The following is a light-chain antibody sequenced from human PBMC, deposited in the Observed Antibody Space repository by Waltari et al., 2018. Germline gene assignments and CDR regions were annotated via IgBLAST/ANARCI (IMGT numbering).Light chain of an antibody. V-gene: IGLV1-44*01. Sequence: QSVLTQPPSASGAPGQRVTISCSGASSNIVRISLNCYKQVPGTAPKLLISYNNQRPSGVPDRFSGSTSGTSASLGISGLQSEDEANYYCSVWDDSLSGVVFGGGTKLTVL. CDR1: SSNIVRIS. CDR3: SVWDDSLSGVV. CDR2: YNN. J-gene: IGLJ2*01.